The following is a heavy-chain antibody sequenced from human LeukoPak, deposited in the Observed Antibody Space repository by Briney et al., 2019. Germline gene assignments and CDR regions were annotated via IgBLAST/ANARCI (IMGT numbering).Heavy chain of an antibody. D-gene: IGHD1-14*01. V-gene: IGHV3-30*03. J-gene: IGHJ5*02. Sequence: GGSLRLSCAASGFTFRNYNMHWVRQAPGKGLEWVALVAYDGSYNYYANSVRGRFTISRDNSKNTMYLQMNSLRAEDTAVYYCGGYNRFDPWGRGTQVTVSS. CDR3: GGYNRFDP. CDR1: GFTFRNYN. CDR2: VAYDGSYN.